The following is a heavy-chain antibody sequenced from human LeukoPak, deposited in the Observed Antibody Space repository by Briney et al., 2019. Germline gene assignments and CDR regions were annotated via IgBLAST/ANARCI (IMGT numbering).Heavy chain of an antibody. CDR1: GGSFSGYY. CDR2: INHSGST. V-gene: IGHV4-34*01. D-gene: IGHD3-22*01. CDR3: ASFGNDSSGSHNYYYYYYGMDV. J-gene: IGHJ6*02. Sequence: SETLSLTCAVYGGSFSGYYWSWIRQPPGKGLEWIGEINHSGSTNYNPSLKSRVTISVDTSKNQFSLKLSSVTAADTAVYYCASFGNDSSGSHNYYYYYYGMDVWGQGTTVTVSS.